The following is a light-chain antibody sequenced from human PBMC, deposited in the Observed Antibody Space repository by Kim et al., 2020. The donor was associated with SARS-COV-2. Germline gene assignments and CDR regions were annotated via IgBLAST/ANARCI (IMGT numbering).Light chain of an antibody. Sequence: SASVGDRVSITCRASQPIAGYINWYRQRPGEAPKLLIYAASILYSGVPSRFSGSGSGTEFTLSISSVQLEDFATYYCQQSLNTPRTFGQGTKLEI. CDR1: QPIAGY. J-gene: IGKJ2*01. V-gene: IGKV1-39*01. CDR2: AAS. CDR3: QQSLNTPRT.